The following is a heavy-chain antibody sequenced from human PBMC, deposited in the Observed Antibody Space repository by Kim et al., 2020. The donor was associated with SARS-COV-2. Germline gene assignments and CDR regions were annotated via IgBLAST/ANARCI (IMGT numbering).Heavy chain of an antibody. CDR3: ASLYDILTGYSPTPWTHPLDY. CDR2: ISYDGSNK. CDR1: GFTFSSYA. V-gene: IGHV3-30*04. Sequence: GGSLRLSCAASGFTFSSYAMHWVRQAPGKGLEWVAVISYDGSNKYYADSVKGRFTISRDNSKNTLYLQMNSLRAEDTAVYYCASLYDILTGYSPTPWTHPLDYGGQGTLVTVSS. J-gene: IGHJ4*02. D-gene: IGHD3-9*01.